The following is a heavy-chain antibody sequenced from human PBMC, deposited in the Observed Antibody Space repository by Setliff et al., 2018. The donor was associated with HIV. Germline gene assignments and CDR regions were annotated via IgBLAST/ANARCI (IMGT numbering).Heavy chain of an antibody. CDR3: ARDGYSSSWYVISGSFDY. J-gene: IGHJ4*02. CDR1: GGSFNGYS. V-gene: IGHV4-34*01. Sequence: PSETLSLTCTVSGGSFNGYSWTWIRQPPGKGLEWIGGINHSGSTYYNPSLKSRVTISVDTSENQFSLKLSSVTAADTAVYYCARDGYSSSWYVISGSFDYWGQGILVTVSS. CDR2: INHSGST. D-gene: IGHD6-13*01.